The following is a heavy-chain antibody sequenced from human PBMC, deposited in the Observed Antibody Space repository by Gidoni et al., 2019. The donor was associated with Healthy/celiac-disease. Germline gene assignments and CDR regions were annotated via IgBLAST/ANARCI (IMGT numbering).Heavy chain of an antibody. Sequence: QLQLQESGPGLVKPSETLSLTCTVSGASISSRSYYWGWIRQPPGKGLEWIGSIYYSGSTYYNPSLKSRVTISVDTSKNQFSLKLSSVTAADTAVYYCARQSSGYYSGWFDPWGHGTLVTVSS. V-gene: IGHV4-39*01. J-gene: IGHJ5*02. D-gene: IGHD6-19*01. CDR1: GASISSRSYY. CDR3: ARQSSGYYSGWFDP. CDR2: IYYSGST.